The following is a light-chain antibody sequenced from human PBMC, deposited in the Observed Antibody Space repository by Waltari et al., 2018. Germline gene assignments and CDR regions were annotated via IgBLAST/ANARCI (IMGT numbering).Light chain of an antibody. J-gene: IGKJ2*01. CDR2: KVS. Sequence: DIQMNRSPSTLSASVGDRVTIACRASQSVSDWLVWYQQKPGEAPKVLIYKVSSLENGVPPRFSGSGFGTEFNLTITSLQPDDFATYYCQHFFNYPYTFGQGTKLE. CDR1: QSVSDW. V-gene: IGKV1-5*03. CDR3: QHFFNYPYT.